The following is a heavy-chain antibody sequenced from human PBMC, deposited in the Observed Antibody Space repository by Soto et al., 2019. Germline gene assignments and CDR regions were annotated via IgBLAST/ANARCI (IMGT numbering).Heavy chain of an antibody. V-gene: IGHV3-23*01. CDR2: IGGGGSPT. J-gene: IGHJ4*02. CDR3: ARYSSTSCGGSY. CDR1: GFSFSSYS. D-gene: IGHD6-6*01. Sequence: EVQLLESGGGLVQPGGSLRLSCAASGFSFSSYSMAWVRQAPGKGLEWLSGIGGGGSPTYYADSVRGRFTVSRDNSRNTVYLQMNSPRGDDRAAYFCARYSSTSCGGSYWGQGTLVTVSS.